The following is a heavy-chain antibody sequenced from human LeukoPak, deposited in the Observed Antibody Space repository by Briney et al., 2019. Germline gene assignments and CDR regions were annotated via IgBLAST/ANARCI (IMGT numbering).Heavy chain of an antibody. CDR2: ISSDTKNK. CDR1: EFTFSRYA. J-gene: IGHJ4*02. Sequence: PGGSLRLSCAASEFTFSRYAMHWVRQAPGKGLEWAAVISSDTKNKNYADSVKGRFSISRDNSNKMLYLQMSSLRAEDTAVYYCARVTRVGTIVWGQGTLVTVFS. CDR3: ARVTRVGTIV. D-gene: IGHD1-26*01. V-gene: IGHV3-30*04.